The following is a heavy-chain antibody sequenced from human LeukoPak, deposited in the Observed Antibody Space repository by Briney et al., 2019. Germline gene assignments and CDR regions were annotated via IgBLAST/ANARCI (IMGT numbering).Heavy chain of an antibody. J-gene: IGHJ6*02. D-gene: IGHD5-18*01. CDR3: ARGIQQLPIGYYGMDV. CDR1: GGSISSYY. CDR2: IYYSGST. V-gene: IGHV4-59*01. Sequence: SETLSLTCTVSGGSISSYYWSWIRQPPGKGLEWIGYIYYSGSTNYNPSLKSRVTISVDTSKNQFSLKLSSETAADTAVYYCARGIQQLPIGYYGMDVWGQGTTVTVSS.